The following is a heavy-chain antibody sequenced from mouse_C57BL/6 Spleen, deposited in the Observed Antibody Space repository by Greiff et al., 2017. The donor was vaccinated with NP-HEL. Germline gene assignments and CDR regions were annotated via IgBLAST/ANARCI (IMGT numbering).Heavy chain of an antibody. CDR1: GFTFTDYY. V-gene: IGHV7-3*01. J-gene: IGHJ4*01. CDR2: LRNTATGFTS. Sequence: EVQGVQSGGGLVQPGGSLSLSCAASGFTFTDYYMRWVRQPPGQALEWLGFLRNTATGFTSDYSASVKGRFTISRDNSQIILYLQMNALRAEDSATYYCARYDNYAKCDWGQGTSVTVAS. CDR3: ARYDNYAKCD.